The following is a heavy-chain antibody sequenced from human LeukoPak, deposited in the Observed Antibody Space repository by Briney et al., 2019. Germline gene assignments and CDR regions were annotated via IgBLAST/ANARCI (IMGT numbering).Heavy chain of an antibody. V-gene: IGHV3-7*01. Sequence: GGSLRLSCAASGFTFSSYWMSWVRQAPGKGLEWVANIKQDGSEKYYVDSVKGRFTISRDNAKNSLYLQMNSLRAEDTAVYYCARDYDFWSGYPGYWGQGTLVTVSS. J-gene: IGHJ4*02. D-gene: IGHD3-3*01. CDR1: GFTFSSYW. CDR3: ARDYDFWSGYPGY. CDR2: IKQDGSEK.